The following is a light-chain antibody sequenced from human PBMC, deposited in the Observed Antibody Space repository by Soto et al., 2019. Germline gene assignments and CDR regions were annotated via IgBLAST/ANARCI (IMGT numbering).Light chain of an antibody. CDR2: GAS. J-gene: IGKJ4*01. CDR3: QQYGSSGT. V-gene: IGKV3-20*01. Sequence: EIVLTQSPGTLSLSPGERATLSCRASQSVSSSYLAWYQQKPGQAPWLLIYGASSRATGIPDRFSGSGSGTDFTLTISRLEPEDFAVYYCQQYGSSGTFGGGTKVEIK. CDR1: QSVSSSY.